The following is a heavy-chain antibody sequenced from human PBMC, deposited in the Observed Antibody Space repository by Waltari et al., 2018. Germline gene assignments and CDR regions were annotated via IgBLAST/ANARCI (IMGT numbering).Heavy chain of an antibody. J-gene: IGHJ6*02. D-gene: IGHD3-10*01. CDR2: ISSSGAYI. CDR3: AREMGYYGSGSYHNDYYYYYAMDV. V-gene: IGHV3-21*01. CDR1: GFTFSSYS. Sequence: EVQLVESGGGLVKPGGSLRLSCAASGFTFSSYSMNWVRQAPGKGLEWVSSISSSGAYIYYADSLKGRLTIYRDNAKNSRDLQRNALRAEDTAVYYCAREMGYYGSGSYHNDYYYYYAMDVWGQGTTVTVSS.